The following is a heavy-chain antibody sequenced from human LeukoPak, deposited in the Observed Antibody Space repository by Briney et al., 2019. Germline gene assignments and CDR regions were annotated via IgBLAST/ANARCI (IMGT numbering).Heavy chain of an antibody. J-gene: IGHJ4*02. D-gene: IGHD1-26*01. CDR2: ISTDGSIT. V-gene: IGHV3-74*01. CDR1: GFTFSGHW. Sequence: GGSLRLSCAASGFTFSGHWIHWVRQVPGKGLVWVSIISTDGSITWYADSVKGRFTVTRDNAKNTLYLEMNGLRAEDTAVYFCARDIGRAPDHWGQGTLVIVSS. CDR3: ARDIGRAPDH.